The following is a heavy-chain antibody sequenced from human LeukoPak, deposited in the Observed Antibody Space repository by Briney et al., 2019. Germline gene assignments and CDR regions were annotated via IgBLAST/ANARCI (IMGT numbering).Heavy chain of an antibody. D-gene: IGHD2-2*01. Sequence: ASVKVSCKASGYTFTSYGISWVRQAPGQGLEWMGWISAYNGNTNYAQKLQGRVTMTTDTSTSTAYMELRSLRSDDTAVYYCAREPKSCSSTSCYQGGWFDPWGQGTLVTVSS. CDR3: AREPKSCSSTSCYQGGWFDP. CDR2: ISAYNGNT. CDR1: GYTFTSYG. V-gene: IGHV1-18*01. J-gene: IGHJ5*01.